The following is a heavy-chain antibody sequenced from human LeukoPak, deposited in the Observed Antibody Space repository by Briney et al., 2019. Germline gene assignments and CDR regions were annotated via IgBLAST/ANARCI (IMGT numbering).Heavy chain of an antibody. D-gene: IGHD1-26*01. V-gene: IGHV1-69*08. CDR2: ITPVINTA. CDR3: ARVNLRGSNYNWFDP. Sequence: SVKVSRKTSGGTFLSHTFSWVRQAPGQGLEWMGKITPVINTANYAQTFQGRVSIYADKSTTTVYMDLSGLRPDDTAVYYCARVNLRGSNYNWFDPWGQGTRVTVSS. J-gene: IGHJ5*02. CDR1: GGTFLSHT.